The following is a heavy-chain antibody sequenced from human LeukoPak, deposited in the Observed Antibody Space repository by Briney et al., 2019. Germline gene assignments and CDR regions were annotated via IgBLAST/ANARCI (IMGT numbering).Heavy chain of an antibody. D-gene: IGHD2-2*01. Sequence: GGSLRLSCAASGFTFSSYWMSWVRQAPGKGLGWVANIKQDGSEKYYVDSVKGRFTISRDNAKNSLYLQMNSLRAEDTAVYYCASSYCSSTSCSDYWGQGTLVTVSS. CDR2: IKQDGSEK. J-gene: IGHJ4*02. CDR3: ASSYCSSTSCSDY. CDR1: GFTFSSYW. V-gene: IGHV3-7*01.